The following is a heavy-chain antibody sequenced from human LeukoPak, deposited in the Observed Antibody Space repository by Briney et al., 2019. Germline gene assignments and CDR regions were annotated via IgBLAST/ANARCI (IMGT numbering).Heavy chain of an antibody. CDR2: IYYSGST. Sequence: LQTLSLTCTVSGGSINSGGYYWNWIRQHPGKGLEWIGSIYYSGSTYYNPSLKSRLTISVDTSKNHFSLKLSSVTAADTAIYYCARSITMVRGFDYWGQGTLVTVSS. D-gene: IGHD3-10*01. CDR1: GGSINSGGYY. J-gene: IGHJ4*02. CDR3: ARSITMVRGFDY. V-gene: IGHV4-31*03.